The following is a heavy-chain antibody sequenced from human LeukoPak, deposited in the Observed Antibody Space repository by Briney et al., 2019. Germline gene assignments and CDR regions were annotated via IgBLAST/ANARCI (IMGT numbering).Heavy chain of an antibody. J-gene: IGHJ4*02. CDR1: GGTFSSYA. Sequence: ASVKVSCKASGGTFSSYAISWVRQAPGQGLEWMGGIIPIFGTANYAQKFQGRVTITTDESTSTAYMELSSLRSEDTAVYYCARDSVAREGNYFDYWGQGTLVTVSS. D-gene: IGHD6-19*01. CDR3: ARDSVAREGNYFDY. CDR2: IIPIFGTA. V-gene: IGHV1-69*05.